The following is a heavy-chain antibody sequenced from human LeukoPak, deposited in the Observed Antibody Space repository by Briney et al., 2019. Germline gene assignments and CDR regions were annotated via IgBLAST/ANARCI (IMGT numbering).Heavy chain of an antibody. J-gene: IGHJ4*02. V-gene: IGHV3-23*01. CDR3: AKDRGFGAAAGHSFYFDY. Sequence: GGSLRLSSAASGFTFSSYAMSWVRQAPGKGLEWVFAISGSGGSTYCADSVKGRFTISRDNSTNTLYLQMNSLRAEDTAVYYCAKDRGFGAAAGHSFYFDYWGRGTLVTVSS. D-gene: IGHD6-25*01. CDR2: ISGSGGST. CDR1: GFTFSSYA.